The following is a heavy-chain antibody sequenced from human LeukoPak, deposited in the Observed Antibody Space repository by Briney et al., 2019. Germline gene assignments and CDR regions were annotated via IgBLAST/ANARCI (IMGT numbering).Heavy chain of an antibody. CDR3: ARHECYYYYLDV. CDR2: ISSSGTT. CDR1: GGSINSGTYY. V-gene: IGHV4-39*01. J-gene: IGHJ6*03. D-gene: IGHD3-3*01. Sequence: SETLSLTCTVSGGSINSGTYYWGWIRRPPGRGLEWIGTISSSGTTYYNPSLKSRVTISAATSKFSLKVTTVTAADTAVYYCARHECYYYYLDVWGKGTTVTVSS.